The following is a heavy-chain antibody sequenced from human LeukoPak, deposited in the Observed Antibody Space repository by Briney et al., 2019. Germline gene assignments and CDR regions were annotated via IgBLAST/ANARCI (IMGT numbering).Heavy chain of an antibody. D-gene: IGHD3-22*01. Sequence: ASVKVSCKASGYTFTSYDINWVRQATGQGLEWMGWMNPNSGNTGYAQKFQGRVTMTGNTSISTAYMELSSLRSEDTAVYYCARGRYYYDSSGYWAFDIWGQGTMVTVSS. J-gene: IGHJ3*02. CDR3: ARGRYYYDSSGYWAFDI. CDR1: GYTFTSYD. V-gene: IGHV1-8*01. CDR2: MNPNSGNT.